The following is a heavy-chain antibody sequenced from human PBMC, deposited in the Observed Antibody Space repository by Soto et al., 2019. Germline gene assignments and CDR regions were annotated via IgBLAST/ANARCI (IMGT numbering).Heavy chain of an antibody. CDR2: INHSGST. V-gene: IGHV4-34*01. CDR3: ARDKITGLFDY. CDR1: GGSFSGYY. Sequence: QVQLQQWGAGLLKPSETLSLTCAVYGGSFSGYYWTWIRQPPGTGLEWIGEINHSGSTNYNPSLKSRVTISVDTSKNQFSRKLTSVIAAYTAVYYCARDKITGLFDYWGQGTLVTVSS. D-gene: IGHD2-8*02. J-gene: IGHJ4*02.